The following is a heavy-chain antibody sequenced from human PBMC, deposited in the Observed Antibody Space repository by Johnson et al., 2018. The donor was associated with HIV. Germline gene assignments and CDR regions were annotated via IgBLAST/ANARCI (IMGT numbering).Heavy chain of an antibody. Sequence: QLVESGGGVVQPGRSLRLSCAASGFTFSSYAMSWVRQAPGKGLEWVSGISGSGGSTYYADSVKGRFTISRDNSKNTLYLQMNSLRAEDTAIYYCAKGEGYCGGDCLDAFDIWGQGTVVTVSS. CDR3: AKGEGYCGGDCLDAFDI. CDR1: GFTFSSYA. J-gene: IGHJ3*02. D-gene: IGHD2-21*01. V-gene: IGHV3-23*04. CDR2: ISGSGGST.